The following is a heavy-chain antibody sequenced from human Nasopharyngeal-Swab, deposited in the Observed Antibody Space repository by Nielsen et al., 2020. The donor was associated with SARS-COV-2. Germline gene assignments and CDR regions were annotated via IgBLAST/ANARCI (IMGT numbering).Heavy chain of an antibody. D-gene: IGHD5-18*01. CDR1: GFTFNNDN. J-gene: IGHJ4*02. V-gene: IGHV3-21*01. Sequence: GESLKISCAASGFTFNNDNINRDRQAPGKGLEWVSSISSSSSYIYYADSVKGRFTISRDNAKNSLYLQMNSLRAEDTAMYYCAKDRQLWSNDFDYWGQGTLVTVSS. CDR2: ISSSSSYI. CDR3: AKDRQLWSNDFDY.